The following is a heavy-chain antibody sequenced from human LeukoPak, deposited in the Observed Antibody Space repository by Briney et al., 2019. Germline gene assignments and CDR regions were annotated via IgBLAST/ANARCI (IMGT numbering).Heavy chain of an antibody. CDR2: IRSKANNYAT. V-gene: IGHV3-73*01. Sequence: GGSLRLSCAASGFTFSGSAMHWVRQASGKGLEWAGRIRSKANNYATSYAASVKGRFTISRDDSKNTAYLQMNSLKTEDTAVYYCTGYDFGDYASGYWGQGTLVTVAS. CDR3: TGYDFGDYASGY. CDR1: GFTFSGSA. D-gene: IGHD4-17*01. J-gene: IGHJ4*02.